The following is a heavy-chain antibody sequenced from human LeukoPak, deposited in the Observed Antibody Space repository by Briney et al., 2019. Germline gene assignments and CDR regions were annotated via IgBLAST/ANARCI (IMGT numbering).Heavy chain of an antibody. V-gene: IGHV1-18*01. CDR2: VSNYNGRT. CDR3: ARDFYEPGSGSNYDVFDY. Sequence: GASVKVSCKTSGYTFISYGISWVRQAPGQGLEWMGWVSNYNGRTHYAQKLQGRVTMTTDPSTSTAYMELRSLSSDDTAIYYCARDFYEPGSGSNYDVFDYWGQGTLVTVSS. CDR1: GYTFISYG. J-gene: IGHJ4*02. D-gene: IGHD3-10*01.